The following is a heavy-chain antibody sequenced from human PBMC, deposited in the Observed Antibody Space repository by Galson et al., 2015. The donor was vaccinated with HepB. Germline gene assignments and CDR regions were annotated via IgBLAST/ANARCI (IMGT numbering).Heavy chain of an antibody. V-gene: IGHV3-73*01. D-gene: IGHD6-13*01. CDR3: TRLGDLSGYSSK. CDR2: IRSKASHYAT. J-gene: IGHJ4*02. Sequence: SLRLSCAASGFTFSGSAIHWVRQTSGKGLEWVGRIRSKASHYATAYVASVKGRFTISRDDSKSTAYLQMNSLKTEDTAVYYCTRLGDLSGYSSKWGQGTLVTVSS. CDR1: GFTFSGSA.